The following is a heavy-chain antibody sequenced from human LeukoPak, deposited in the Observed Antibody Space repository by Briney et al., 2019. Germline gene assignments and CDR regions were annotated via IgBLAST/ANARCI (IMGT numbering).Heavy chain of an antibody. CDR3: AARPRMPPRFDY. V-gene: IGHV3-23*01. Sequence: GGSLRLSCAGSGFTFSSYPMSWVRQAPGKGLQWVSAISNGGGSAYYADSVKGRFTISRGNSKSTLYLQMNSLRAEDTAIYYCAARPRMPPRFDYWGQGALVAVSS. CDR1: GFTFSSYP. J-gene: IGHJ4*02. D-gene: IGHD1-14*01. CDR2: ISNGGGSA.